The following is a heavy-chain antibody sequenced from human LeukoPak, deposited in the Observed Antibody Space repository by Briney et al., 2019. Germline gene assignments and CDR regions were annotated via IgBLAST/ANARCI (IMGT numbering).Heavy chain of an antibody. V-gene: IGHV3-21*01. J-gene: IGHJ3*02. CDR2: ISSSSSYI. Sequence: GGSLRLSCAASGFTFSSYSMNWVRQAPGKGLEWVSSISSSSSYIYYADSVKGRFTISRDNAKNSLYLQMNSLRAEDTAVYYCARASDLVGATMHAFDIWGQGTMVTVSS. CDR1: GFTFSSYS. CDR3: ARASDLVGATMHAFDI. D-gene: IGHD1-26*01.